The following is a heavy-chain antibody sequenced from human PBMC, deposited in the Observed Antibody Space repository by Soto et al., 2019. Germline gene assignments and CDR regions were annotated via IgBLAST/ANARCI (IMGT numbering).Heavy chain of an antibody. Sequence: ASVKVSCKASGYTFTSYAMHWLRQSPGQRLEWMGWINAGNGNTKYSQKFQGRVTITRDTSASTAYMELSSLRSEDTAVYYCARLYSSLEIVWFDPWGQGTLVTVSS. CDR2: INAGNGNT. V-gene: IGHV1-3*01. D-gene: IGHD6-6*01. CDR1: GYTFTSYA. CDR3: ARLYSSLEIVWFDP. J-gene: IGHJ5*02.